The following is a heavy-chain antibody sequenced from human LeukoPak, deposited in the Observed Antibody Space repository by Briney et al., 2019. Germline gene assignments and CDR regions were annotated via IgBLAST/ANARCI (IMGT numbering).Heavy chain of an antibody. Sequence: GGSLRLSCVASGFSLSDYYMSWVRQAPGKGLECLSYISSSSSDTNYADSVKGRFSISRDNAKNSLYLQMNSLRVEDTAVYYCARTARIPDGGGQGTTVTVS. CDR1: GFSLSDYY. J-gene: IGHJ6*02. CDR2: ISSSSSDT. D-gene: IGHD2-15*01. V-gene: IGHV3-11*06. CDR3: ARTARIPDG.